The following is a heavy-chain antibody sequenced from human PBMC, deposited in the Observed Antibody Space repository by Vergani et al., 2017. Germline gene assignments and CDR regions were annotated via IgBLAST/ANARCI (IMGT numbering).Heavy chain of an antibody. Sequence: QVQLVESGGGVVQPGRSLRLSCAASGFTFSSYGMHWVRQAPGKGLEWVAVIWYDGSKKYYADSAKGRFTISRDNSKNTLYLQMNSLRAEDTAVYYCARDSSGYRNPPNYWGQGTLVTVSS. CDR3: ARDSSGYRNPPNY. J-gene: IGHJ4*02. CDR1: GFTFSSYG. V-gene: IGHV3-33*01. CDR2: IWYDGSKK. D-gene: IGHD3-22*01.